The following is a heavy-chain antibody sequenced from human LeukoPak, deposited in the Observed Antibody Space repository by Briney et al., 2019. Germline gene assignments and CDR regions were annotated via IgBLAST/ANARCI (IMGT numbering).Heavy chain of an antibody. Sequence: SVKVSCKASGGTFSIYAISWVRQAPGQGLEWMGRIIPILGIANYAQKFQGRVTITADKSTSTAYMELSSLRSEDTAVYYCASSSSSGAMVTATPYYFDYWGQGTLVTVSS. CDR2: IIPILGIA. CDR1: GGTFSIYA. D-gene: IGHD6-6*01. J-gene: IGHJ4*02. CDR3: ASSSSSGAMVTATPYYFDY. V-gene: IGHV1-69*04.